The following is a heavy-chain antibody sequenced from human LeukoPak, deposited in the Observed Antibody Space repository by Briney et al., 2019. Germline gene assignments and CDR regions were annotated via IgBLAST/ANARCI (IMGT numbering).Heavy chain of an antibody. D-gene: IGHD2-2*01. Sequence: ASVKVSCKASGYTFTSYGISWVRQAPGQGLEWMGWMNPNSGNTGYAQKFQGRVTMTRNTSISTAYMELSSLRSEDTAVYYCARAPCIRSTSCYWFDPWGQGTLVTVSS. J-gene: IGHJ5*02. CDR1: GYTFTSYG. V-gene: IGHV1-8*02. CDR3: ARAPCIRSTSCYWFDP. CDR2: MNPNSGNT.